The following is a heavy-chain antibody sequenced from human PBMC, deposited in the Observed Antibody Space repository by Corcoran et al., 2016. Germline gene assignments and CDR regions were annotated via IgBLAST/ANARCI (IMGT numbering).Heavy chain of an antibody. CDR1: GFTFSHTW. CDR3: TTFTGAVISICPGGC. Sequence: EVQLVESGGGLVKPGGSLRLSCAASGFTFSHTWMNWVRQSPGKGLEWVGRIKSETDGGTIDYAAPVKGRFTISRDDSKSTMYLQMDSLKTEDTAVYYCTTFTGAVISICPGGCWGQGTLVTVSS. J-gene: IGHJ4*02. CDR2: IKSETDGGTI. D-gene: IGHD2-8*02. V-gene: IGHV3-15*07.